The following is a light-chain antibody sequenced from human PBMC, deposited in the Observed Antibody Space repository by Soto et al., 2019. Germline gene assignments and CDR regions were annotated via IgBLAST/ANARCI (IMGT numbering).Light chain of an antibody. CDR3: GTWDDSLFSFV. Sequence: TTPASVSAPPGQRVPIPCSCFNINIGDNHVSSYQHLPGTAPKLVGYANDRRPSDRPGRFSGSKSGTSAKLVITGRQTGDEAVYYCGTWDDSLFSFVFGPGTKVTVL. V-gene: IGLV1-51*01. CDR1: NINIGDNH. CDR2: AND. J-gene: IGLJ1*01.